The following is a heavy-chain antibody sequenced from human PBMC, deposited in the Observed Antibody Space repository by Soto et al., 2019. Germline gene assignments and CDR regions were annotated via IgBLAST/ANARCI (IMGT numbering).Heavy chain of an antibody. CDR2: IWYDGSNK. V-gene: IGHV3-33*01. CDR3: ARDSWLHTTAGFGSSYYFDY. Sequence: GGSLRLSCAASGFTFSSYGMHWVRQAPGKGLEWVAVIWYDGSNKYYADSVKGRFTISRDNSKNTLYLQMNSLRAEDTAVYYCARDSWLHTTAGFGSSYYFDYWGQGTLVTVSS. CDR1: GFTFSSYG. J-gene: IGHJ4*02. D-gene: IGHD3-16*01.